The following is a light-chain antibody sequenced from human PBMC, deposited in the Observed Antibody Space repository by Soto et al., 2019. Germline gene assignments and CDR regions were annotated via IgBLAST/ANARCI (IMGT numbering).Light chain of an antibody. CDR3: QQSDTSPYT. CDR1: QTIGTF. CDR2: DTS. Sequence: DIQMTQSPSSLSASVGDRVTIACRASQTIGTFLNWYQQEPGKAPKVLIYDTSSLQYGVPSRFSGSGSGTDFTLTISSLQPEDFATYSCQQSDTSPYTFGQGTILEI. J-gene: IGKJ2*01. V-gene: IGKV1-39*01.